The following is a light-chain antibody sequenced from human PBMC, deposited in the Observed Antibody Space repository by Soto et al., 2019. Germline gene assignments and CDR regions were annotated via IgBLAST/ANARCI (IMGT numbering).Light chain of an antibody. CDR1: QSVRSNF. CDR3: HQYSSSPYT. V-gene: IGKV3-20*01. CDR2: GAS. Sequence: EIVLTQSPGTLSLSPGERVTLSCRASQSVRSNFLAWYQQKPGQSPRLLIYGASTRATGIPDRFSGSGSGTDFALTISRLEPEDFAMYYCHQYSSSPYTFGQGTKLRIK. J-gene: IGKJ2*01.